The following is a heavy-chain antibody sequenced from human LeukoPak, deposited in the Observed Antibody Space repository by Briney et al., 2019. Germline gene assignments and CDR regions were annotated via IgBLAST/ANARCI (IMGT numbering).Heavy chain of an antibody. D-gene: IGHD3-3*01. CDR3: ARATVDFWSGYPSNFDY. J-gene: IGHJ4*02. Sequence: SETLSLTGTVSGGSISSGGYYWSWIRQPPGKGLEWIGYIYHSGSTYYNPSLKSRVTISVDRSKNQFSLKLSSVTAADTAVYYCARATVDFWSGYPSNFDYWGQGTLVTVSS. CDR1: GGSISSGGYY. CDR2: IYHSGST. V-gene: IGHV4-30-2*01.